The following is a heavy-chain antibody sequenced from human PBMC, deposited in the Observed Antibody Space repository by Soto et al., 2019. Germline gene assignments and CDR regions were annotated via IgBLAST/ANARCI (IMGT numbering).Heavy chain of an antibody. V-gene: IGHV3-23*01. Sequence: AGSLRPSCAASALPFRRYWMTWVRPAPGKGLEWVSGISGSAATTHFADSVKGRFTISRDNSKNTVYLQMKSLRVDDTAVYYCAKGLTGYNSGWYAPWCFDPWGQGTLVTVSS. D-gene: IGHD6-19*01. CDR1: ALPFRRYW. CDR3: AKGLTGYNSGWYAPWCFDP. CDR2: ISGSAATT. J-gene: IGHJ5*02.